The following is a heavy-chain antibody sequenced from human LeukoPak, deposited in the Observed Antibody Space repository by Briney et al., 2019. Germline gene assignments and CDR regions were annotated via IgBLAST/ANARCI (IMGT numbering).Heavy chain of an antibody. CDR2: IYAGGSDT. V-gene: IGHV5-51*01. Sequence: GESLKISCKGSGYSFTSYWIGWVRQMPGKGLEWMGIIYAGGSDTRYSPSFQGQVTISADKSISTAYLQWSSLKASDTAMYYCARVGTMVRGVTNWFDPWGQGTLVTVSS. CDR3: ARVGTMVRGVTNWFDP. CDR1: GYSFTSYW. J-gene: IGHJ5*02. D-gene: IGHD3-10*01.